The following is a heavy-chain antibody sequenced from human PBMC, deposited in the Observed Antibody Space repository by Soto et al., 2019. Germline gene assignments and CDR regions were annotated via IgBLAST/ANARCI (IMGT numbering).Heavy chain of an antibody. V-gene: IGHV4-39*01. D-gene: IGHD2-2*01. CDR2: IYYSGST. J-gene: IGHJ4*02. CDR3: ARRGLISTSTSCYDY. CDR1: GGSISSSSYY. Sequence: SETLSLTCTVSGGSISSSSYYWGWIRQPPGKGLEWIGSIYYSGSTYYNPSLKSRVTISVDTSKNQFSLKLSSVTAADTAVYYCARRGLISTSTSCYDYWGQGTLVTVSS.